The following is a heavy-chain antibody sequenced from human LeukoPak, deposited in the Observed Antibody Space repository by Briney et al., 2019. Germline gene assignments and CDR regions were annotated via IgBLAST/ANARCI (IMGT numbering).Heavy chain of an antibody. CDR3: ARGTIAAAGIDY. CDR2: INQDESEK. D-gene: IGHD6-13*01. CDR1: GFTFSTFW. V-gene: IGHV3-7*05. Sequence: GGSLRLSCAASGFTFSTFWMIWVRQASGKGLEWVANINQDESEKYYVDSVKGRFTISRDNAKNSLYLQMNSLRAEDTAVYYCARGTIAAAGIDYWGQGTLVTVSS. J-gene: IGHJ4*02.